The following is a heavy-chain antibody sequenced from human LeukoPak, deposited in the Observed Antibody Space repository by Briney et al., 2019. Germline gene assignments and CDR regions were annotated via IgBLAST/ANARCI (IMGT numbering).Heavy chain of an antibody. D-gene: IGHD1-1*01. CDR2: ISNSDDNT. CDR1: GVVFSIYG. CDR3: AKATGNLGN. V-gene: IGHV3-23*01. J-gene: IGHJ4*02. Sequence: GGTLRLSCEGSGVVFSIYGMSWVRQAPGKGLEWVSAISNSDDNTYYADSVKGRFTISRDNYKSTLYLQMISLTAEDTAIYYCAKATGNLGNWGQGTLVTVSS.